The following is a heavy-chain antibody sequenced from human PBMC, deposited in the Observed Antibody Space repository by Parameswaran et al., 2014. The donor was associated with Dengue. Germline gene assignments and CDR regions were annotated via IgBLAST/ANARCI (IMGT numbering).Heavy chain of an antibody. CDR3: ARAAEQGTSGYYYYYMDV. CDR2: INPNSGGT. D-gene: IGHD1/OR15-1a*01. Sequence: WVRQAPGQGLEWMGWINPNSGGTKYSQKFQGRVTITRDTSASTAYMELSSLRSEDTAVYYCARAAEQGTSGYYYYYMDVWGKGPRSPSP. V-gene: IGHV1-3*01. J-gene: IGHJ6*03.